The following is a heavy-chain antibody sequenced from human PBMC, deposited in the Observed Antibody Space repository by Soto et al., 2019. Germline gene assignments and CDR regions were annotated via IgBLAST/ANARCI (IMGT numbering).Heavy chain of an antibody. J-gene: IGHJ4*02. Sequence: PVGSLRLSCAASGFISSSNWMHWVRRVPGRGLVWVSRINTDGTERDYVDSVKGRFTVSRDNAKNTLYLQMNSLRVEDTAVYYCARDSEGFWGQGAQVTVSS. CDR3: ARDSEGF. V-gene: IGHV3-74*01. CDR2: INTDGTER. D-gene: IGHD1-26*01. CDR1: GFISSSNW.